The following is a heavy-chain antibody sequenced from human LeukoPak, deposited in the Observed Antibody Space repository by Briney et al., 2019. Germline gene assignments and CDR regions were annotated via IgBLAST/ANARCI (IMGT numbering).Heavy chain of an antibody. CDR3: ATSDTVSTYNWFDP. CDR2: IRYSGTT. CDR1: GGSISSNNYF. Sequence: PSETLSLTCNVSGGSISSNNYFWGWIRRPPGKGLEWIGSIRYSGTTYYHPSPKRRVTLSVHTSKHQFYLNLSSLTAADTAVYYCATSDTVSTYNWFDPWGQGTLVTVS. V-gene: IGHV4-39*01. D-gene: IGHD5/OR15-5a*01. J-gene: IGHJ5*02.